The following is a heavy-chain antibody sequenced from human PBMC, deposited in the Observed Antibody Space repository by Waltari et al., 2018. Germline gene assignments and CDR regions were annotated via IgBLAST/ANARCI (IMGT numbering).Heavy chain of an antibody. J-gene: IGHJ4*02. D-gene: IGHD3-22*01. CDR1: GFPFSDYA. V-gene: IGHV3-23*05. CDR3: VKGKYYYESWGYYPMDH. Sequence: QLLESGGGLVQPGGSLRLPCVSSGFPFSDYAMRWVRQAPGKGLDWVAVIYRSGTTIYADSAKGRFTISRDNSENSVYLQMSSLRLDDTAVYHCVKGKYYYESWGYYPMDHWGQGTLVTVSS. CDR2: IYRSGTT.